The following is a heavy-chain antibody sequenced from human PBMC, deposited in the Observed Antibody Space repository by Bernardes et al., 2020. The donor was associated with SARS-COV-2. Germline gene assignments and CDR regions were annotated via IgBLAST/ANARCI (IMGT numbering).Heavy chain of an antibody. CDR2: VDHSGTGA. Sequence: GSLRLSCAASGFSFSSYWMHWVRQAPGKGLVWVSRVDHSGTGAAYADAVKGRFTISRDNAKDTLFLQMNSLRVEDTAVYYCARHANYAPDYWGQGTLVTVSS. J-gene: IGHJ4*02. CDR3: ARHANYAPDY. CDR1: GFSFSSYW. V-gene: IGHV3-74*01. D-gene: IGHD3-16*01.